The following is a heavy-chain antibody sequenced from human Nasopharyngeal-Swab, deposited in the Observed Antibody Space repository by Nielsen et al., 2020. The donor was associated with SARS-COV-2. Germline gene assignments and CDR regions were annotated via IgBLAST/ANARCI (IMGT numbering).Heavy chain of an antibody. CDR2: IYYSGST. V-gene: IGHV4-31*03. CDR3: ARVSMVRGVINYYYGMDV. CDR1: GGSISSGGYY. Sequence: LRLSCTVSGGSISSGGYYWSWIRQHPGKGLEWIGYIYYSGSTYYNPSLKSRVTISVDTSKNQFSLKLSSVTAADTAVYYCARVSMVRGVINYYYGMDVWGQGTTVTVSS. D-gene: IGHD3-10*01. J-gene: IGHJ6*02.